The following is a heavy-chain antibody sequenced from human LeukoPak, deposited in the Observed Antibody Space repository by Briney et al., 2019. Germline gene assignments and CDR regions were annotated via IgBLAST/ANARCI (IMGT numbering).Heavy chain of an antibody. CDR2: TYYRSKWYN. D-gene: IGHD5-18*01. CDR1: GDSVSSNSAA. CDR3: AREAPRGYSYARYYFDY. V-gene: IGHV6-1*01. J-gene: IGHJ4*02. Sequence: SQTLSLTCAISGDSVSSNSAAWNWIRQSPSRGLEWLGRTYYRSKWYNDYAVSVKSRITINPDTSKNQFSLRLNSVTPEDTAVYYCAREAPRGYSYARYYFDYWGQGTLVTVSS.